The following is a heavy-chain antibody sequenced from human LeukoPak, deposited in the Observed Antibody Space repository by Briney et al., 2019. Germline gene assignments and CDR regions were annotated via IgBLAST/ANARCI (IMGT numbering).Heavy chain of an antibody. D-gene: IGHD5-18*01. V-gene: IGHV3-23*01. CDR1: GFTFSSYA. CDR3: AKDPLNTVMVSPTFDY. J-gene: IGHJ4*02. Sequence: GGSLRLSCAASGFTFSSYAMSWVRQAPGKGLEWVSAISGSGGSTYYADSVKGRFTISRDNSKNTLYLQMNSLRAEDTAVYYCAKDPLNTVMVSPTFDYWGQGTLVTVSS. CDR2: ISGSGGST.